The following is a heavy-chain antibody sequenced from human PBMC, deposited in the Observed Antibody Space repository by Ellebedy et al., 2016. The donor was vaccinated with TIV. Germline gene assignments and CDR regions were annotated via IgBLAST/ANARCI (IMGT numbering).Heavy chain of an antibody. V-gene: IGHV3-23*01. CDR3: ARDRIAVADNWFDP. Sequence: GGSLRLSCAASGFTFSNYAMSWVRQAPGKGLEWVSPISSSGSGTYYADSVKGRFTISRDNSKGTLYLQMNSLRDEDTAVYYCARDRIAVADNWFDPWGQGTLVTVSS. CDR1: GFTFSNYA. J-gene: IGHJ5*02. D-gene: IGHD6-19*01. CDR2: ISSSGSGT.